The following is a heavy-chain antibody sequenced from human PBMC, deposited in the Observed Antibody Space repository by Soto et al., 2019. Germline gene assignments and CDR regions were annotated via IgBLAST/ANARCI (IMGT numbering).Heavy chain of an antibody. CDR2: IYYSGST. D-gene: IGHD2-15*01. V-gene: IGHV4-31*03. CDR1: GGSISSGGYY. CDR3: ARGDCSGGSCYSVDI. J-gene: IGHJ3*02. Sequence: SETLSLTCTVSGGSISSGGYYWSWIRQHPGKGLEWIGYIYYSGSTYYNPSLKSRVTISVDTSKSQFSLKLSSVTAADTAVYYCARGDCSGGSCYSVDIWGQGTMVTVSS.